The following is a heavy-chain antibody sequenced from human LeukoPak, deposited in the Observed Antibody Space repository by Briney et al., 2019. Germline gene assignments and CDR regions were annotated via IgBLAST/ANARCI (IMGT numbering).Heavy chain of an antibody. CDR2: INEAGSEK. J-gene: IGHJ4*02. V-gene: IGHV3-7*01. CDR1: GFSVCAYW. D-gene: IGHD6-13*01. CDR3: GRWAVEAGIDD. Sequence: GGSLRLSCAASGFSVCAYWMSWVRQAPGKGLEWVANINEAGSEKPYVDSVKGRYTISRDNAKNSLYLEMNSLRAEDTAVYYGGRWAVEAGIDDWGQGTLVIVSS.